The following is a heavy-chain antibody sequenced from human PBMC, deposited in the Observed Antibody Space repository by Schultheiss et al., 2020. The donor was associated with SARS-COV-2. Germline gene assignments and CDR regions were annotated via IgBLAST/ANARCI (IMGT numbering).Heavy chain of an antibody. D-gene: IGHD6-13*01. J-gene: IGHJ3*02. Sequence: SGPTLVKPTQTLTLICTFSGFSLSTSGMRVSWIRQPPGKALEWLARIDWDDGKFYSTSLKTRLTISKDTSKNQVVLTMTNMDPVDTATYYCARILAAGAFDIWGQGTMVTVSS. V-gene: IGHV2-70*04. CDR3: ARILAAGAFDI. CDR1: GFSLSTSGMR. CDR2: IDWDDGK.